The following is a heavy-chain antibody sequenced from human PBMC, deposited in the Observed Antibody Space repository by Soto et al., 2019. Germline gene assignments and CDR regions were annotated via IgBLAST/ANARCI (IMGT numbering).Heavy chain of an antibody. CDR3: ARCGVTMVRGVIITYWFDP. V-gene: IGHV4-4*02. CDR1: GGSISSSNW. J-gene: IGHJ5*02. CDR2: IYHSGST. D-gene: IGHD3-10*01. Sequence: SETLSLTCAVSGGSISSSNWWSWVRQPPGKGLEWIGEIYHSGSTNYNPSLKSRVTISVDKSKNQFSLKLSSVTAADTAVYYCARCGVTMVRGVIITYWFDPWGQGTLVTAPQ.